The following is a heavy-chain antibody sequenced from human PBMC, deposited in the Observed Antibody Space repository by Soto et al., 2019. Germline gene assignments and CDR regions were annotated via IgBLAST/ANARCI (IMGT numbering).Heavy chain of an antibody. Sequence: GGSLRLSCAASDFTFSSYAMSWVRQAPGKGLEWVADISGDGRTTNYADSVKGRFTISRNNFKNTVSLEMTSLRADDTAVYYCARDPDRLGPYYYYGMDVWGQGTTVTVSS. D-gene: IGHD3-9*01. J-gene: IGHJ6*02. V-gene: IGHV3-23*01. CDR2: ISGDGRTT. CDR1: DFTFSSYA. CDR3: ARDPDRLGPYYYYGMDV.